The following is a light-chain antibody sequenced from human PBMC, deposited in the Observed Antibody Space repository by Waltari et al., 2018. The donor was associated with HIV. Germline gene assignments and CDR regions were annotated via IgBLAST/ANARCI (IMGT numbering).Light chain of an antibody. J-gene: IGLJ3*02. V-gene: IGLV2-23*02. CDR3: CSYVTTGTWV. CDR1: SSAIGNYDL. CDR2: KVN. Sequence: QSALTQPASVSASPGQSITISCTGTSSAIGNYDLVSWYQQPPGKTPKLMIYKVNKWPSGVSNRFSGSKSGITASLTISGLQAEDEADYYCCSYVTTGTWVFGGGTKLTVL.